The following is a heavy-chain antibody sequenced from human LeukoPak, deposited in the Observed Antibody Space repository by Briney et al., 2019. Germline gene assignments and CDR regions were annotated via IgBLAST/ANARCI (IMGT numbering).Heavy chain of an antibody. V-gene: IGHV3-66*01. J-gene: IGHJ5*02. Sequence: PGGSLRLSCEASGFTVSSNYMSWVRQAPGKGLEWVSVIYSNGNTYYADSVKGRSTISRDISKNTLYLQMNSLRAEDTAVYYCARDSPYGAWGQGTLVTVSS. CDR3: ARDSPYGA. CDR1: GFTVSSNY. D-gene: IGHD4-17*01. CDR2: IYSNGNT.